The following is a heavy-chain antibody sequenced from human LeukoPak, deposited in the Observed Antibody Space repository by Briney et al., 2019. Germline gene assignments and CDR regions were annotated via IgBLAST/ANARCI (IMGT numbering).Heavy chain of an antibody. CDR3: ARGAGGHDYVWGSYRYWAPIED. D-gene: IGHD3-16*02. J-gene: IGHJ4*02. V-gene: IGHV4-39*07. Sequence: SETLSLTCTVSGGSISSSSYYWGWIRQPPGKGLEWIGEINHSGSTNYNPSLKSRVTISVDTSKNQFSLKLSSVTAADTAVYYCARGAGGHDYVWGSYRYWAPIEDWGQGTLVTVSS. CDR1: GGSISSSSYY. CDR2: INHSGST.